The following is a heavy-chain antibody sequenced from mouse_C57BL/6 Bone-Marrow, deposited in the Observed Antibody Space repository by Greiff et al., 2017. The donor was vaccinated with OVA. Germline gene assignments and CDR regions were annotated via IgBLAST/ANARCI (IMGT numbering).Heavy chain of an antibody. CDR1: GYTFTGYW. D-gene: IGHD1-1*01. J-gene: IGHJ3*01. Sequence: QVQLQQSGAELMKPGASVKLSCKATGYTFTGYWMHWVKQRPGQGLEWIGEIDPSDSYTNYNQKFKGKSTLTVDKSSSTAYMQLSSLTSEDSAVYYCASLYYYGSSCFAYWGQGTLVTVSA. CDR3: ASLYYYGSSCFAY. CDR2: IDPSDSYT. V-gene: IGHV1-69*01.